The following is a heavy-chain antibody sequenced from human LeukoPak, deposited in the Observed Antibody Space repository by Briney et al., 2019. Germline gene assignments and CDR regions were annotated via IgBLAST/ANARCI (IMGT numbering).Heavy chain of an antibody. CDR3: AVPHDVRDAFDI. CDR2: IYYSGST. V-gene: IGHV4-59*08. CDR1: GGSISSYY. Sequence: SETLSLTCTVSGGSISSYYWSWIRQPPGKGLEWIGDIYYSGSTNYNPSLKSRVTISVDTSKNQFSLKLSSVTAADTAVYYCAVPHDVRDAFDIWGQGTMVTVSS. D-gene: IGHD1-1*01. J-gene: IGHJ3*02.